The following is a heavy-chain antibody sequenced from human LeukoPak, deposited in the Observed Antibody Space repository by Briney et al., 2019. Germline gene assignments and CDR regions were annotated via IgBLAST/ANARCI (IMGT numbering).Heavy chain of an antibody. J-gene: IGHJ5*02. Sequence: ASVKVSCKASGGTFSSYAISWVRQAPGQGLEWMGGIIPIFGTANYAQKFQGRVTITTDESTSTAYMELSSLRSEDTAVYYCARYYYGSSGYVYHAHWFDPWGQGTLVTVSS. CDR1: GGTFSSYA. CDR3: ARYYYGSSGYVYHAHWFDP. V-gene: IGHV1-69*05. D-gene: IGHD3-22*01. CDR2: IIPIFGTA.